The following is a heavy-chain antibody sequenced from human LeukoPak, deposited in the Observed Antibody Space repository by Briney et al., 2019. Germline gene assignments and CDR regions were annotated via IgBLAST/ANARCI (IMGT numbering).Heavy chain of an antibody. D-gene: IGHD2-2*01. Sequence: PGGSLRLSCAASGLTFDEYAMNWVRQAPGKGLEWVSGISWNSDNIGYADSVKGRFTISRDNAKNSLYLQMNSLRAEDTALYYCAKDIGYCSSSSCSGRAFDIWGQGTMVTVSS. J-gene: IGHJ3*02. CDR1: GLTFDEYA. V-gene: IGHV3-9*01. CDR2: ISWNSDNI. CDR3: AKDIGYCSSSSCSGRAFDI.